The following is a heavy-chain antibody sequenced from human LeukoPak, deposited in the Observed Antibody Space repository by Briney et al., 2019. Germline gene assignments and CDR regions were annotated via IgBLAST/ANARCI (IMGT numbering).Heavy chain of an antibody. J-gene: IGHJ5*02. D-gene: IGHD6-19*01. Sequence: PGGSLRLSCVASGFTFTSDAMNWVRQAPGKRLEWVSSTVSRGTTQYADSVKGRFTVSRDTSKNTLYLQMNSLRADDTAVYYCAKCSTSAYTTGWCNWIDPWGQGTLVTVSS. V-gene: IGHV3-23*01. CDR2: TVSRGTT. CDR3: AKCSTSAYTTGWCNWIDP. CDR1: GFTFTSDA.